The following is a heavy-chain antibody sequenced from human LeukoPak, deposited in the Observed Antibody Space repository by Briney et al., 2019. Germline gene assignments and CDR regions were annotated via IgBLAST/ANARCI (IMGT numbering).Heavy chain of an antibody. CDR1: GASISSGPW. V-gene: IGHV4-4*02. CDR2: ISHSGST. D-gene: IGHD2-15*01. J-gene: IGHJ4*02. Sequence: SETLSLTCAVYGASISSGPWWSWVRQPPGKGLEWIGDISHSGSTNYNPSLKSRVTISIDESTNQFSLKLTSVTAADTAVHYCASPSGASTWWGQGTLVTVSS. CDR3: ASPSGASTW.